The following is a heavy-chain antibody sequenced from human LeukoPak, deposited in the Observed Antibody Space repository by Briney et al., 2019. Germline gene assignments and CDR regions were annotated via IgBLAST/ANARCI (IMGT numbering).Heavy chain of an antibody. V-gene: IGHV3-48*03. CDR1: GFTFSSFE. CDR2: ISSTGTTM. CDR3: ARGILCCSDRDCYRGASAH. Sequence: GGSLRLSCVGSGFTFSSFEMNWVRQAPGKGLEWISYISSTGTTMYYADSVKGRFTISRDNAKNSLYLQMNSLRAEDTAVYYCARGILCCSDRDCYRGASAHWGQGSLVTVSS. J-gene: IGHJ1*01. D-gene: IGHD2-15*01.